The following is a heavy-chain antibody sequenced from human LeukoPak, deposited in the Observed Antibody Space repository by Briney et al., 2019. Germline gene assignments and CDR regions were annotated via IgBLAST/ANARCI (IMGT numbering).Heavy chain of an antibody. CDR3: ARGGFLVDTAMVPDY. J-gene: IGHJ4*02. CDR2: INSDGSST. CDR1: GFTFSSYW. D-gene: IGHD5-18*01. V-gene: IGHV3-74*01. Sequence: GGSLRLSCAASGFTFSSYWMHWVRQAPGKGLVWVSRINSDGSSTSYADSVKGRFTISRDNAKNTLDLQMNSLRAEDTAVYYCARGGFLVDTAMVPDYWGQGTLVTVS.